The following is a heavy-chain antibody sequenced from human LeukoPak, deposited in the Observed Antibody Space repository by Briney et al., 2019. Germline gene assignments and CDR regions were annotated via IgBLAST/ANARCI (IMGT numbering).Heavy chain of an antibody. D-gene: IGHD3-3*01. Sequence: GGSLRLSCAASGFTFSSNYMSWVRQAPGKGLEWVSVISGSGGSTYYADSVKGRFTISRDNSKNTLYLQMNSLRAEDTAVYYCAKDGHYDFWSGYYTNFDYWGQGTLVTVSS. CDR1: GFTFSSNY. CDR2: ISGSGGST. CDR3: AKDGHYDFWSGYYTNFDY. J-gene: IGHJ4*02. V-gene: IGHV3-23*01.